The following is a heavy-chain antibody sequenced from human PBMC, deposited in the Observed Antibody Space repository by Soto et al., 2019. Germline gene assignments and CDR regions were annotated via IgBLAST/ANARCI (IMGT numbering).Heavy chain of an antibody. CDR2: ISSDGSQK. J-gene: IGHJ6*02. CDR1: GLPFSSYG. V-gene: IGHV3-30*18. Sequence: QVQLVESGGGVVQPGKSLRLSCAASGLPFSSYGMHWVRQAPGKGLEWVAVISSDGSQKDFADSLKGRFSISRDNSKNMLYLKLTSPRQEDTAVYYCAKPLYYEFWTGSGVCFGLDVWGQGTTVTVSS. D-gene: IGHD3-3*01. CDR3: AKPLYYEFWTGSGVCFGLDV.